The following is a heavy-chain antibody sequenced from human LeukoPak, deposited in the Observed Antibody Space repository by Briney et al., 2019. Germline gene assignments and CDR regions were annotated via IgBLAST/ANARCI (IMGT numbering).Heavy chain of an antibody. CDR1: GGSISTYF. V-gene: IGHV4-4*07. D-gene: IGHD6-19*01. Sequence: PSETLSLTCTVSGGSISTYFRTWIRQPAGKGLEWIGLIYTTGSTNYSPSLKSRVTMSVDTSKNQFSLKLSSVTAADTAVYYCARARTSGWWIDAFDIWGQGTMVTVSS. CDR2: IYTTGST. CDR3: ARARTSGWWIDAFDI. J-gene: IGHJ3*02.